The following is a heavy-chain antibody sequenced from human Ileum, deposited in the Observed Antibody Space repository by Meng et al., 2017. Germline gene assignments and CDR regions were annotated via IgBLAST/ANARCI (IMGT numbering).Heavy chain of an antibody. CDR2: AST. Sequence: GQRQDRGPGLVRPPETPSLICTVSGGSVSRAGYQWGWIRQPPGKGLEWIGYASTNYNPSLKSRVTISLDTSRNQFSLSLSSVTAADTAVYYCARDHMGSLDYWGQGILVTVSS. D-gene: IGHD1-26*01. CDR3: ARDHMGSLDY. J-gene: IGHJ4*02. V-gene: IGHV4-61*08. CDR1: GGSVSRAGYQ.